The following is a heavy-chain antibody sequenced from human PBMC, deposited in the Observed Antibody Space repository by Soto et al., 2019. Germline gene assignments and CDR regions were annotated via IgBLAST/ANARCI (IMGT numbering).Heavy chain of an antibody. CDR1: GFNVNSDY. D-gene: IGHD2-21*02. CDR3: TRDGRGLGRLSLFEY. CDR2: IYSGETT. J-gene: IGHJ4*02. Sequence: RGSLRLSCAASGFNVNSDYMNWVRQTPGKGLEWVASIYSGETTYYADSVRGRFTISSDKSKNTLYFQLSSLRIEGTAVYYCTRDGRGLGRLSLFEYWGQGVLVTVSS. V-gene: IGHV3-53*01.